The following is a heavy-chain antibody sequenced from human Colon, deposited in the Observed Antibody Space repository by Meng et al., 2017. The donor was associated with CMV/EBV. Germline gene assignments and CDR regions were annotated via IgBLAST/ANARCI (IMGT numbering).Heavy chain of an antibody. CDR1: GGSVSGYY. J-gene: IGHJ4*02. Sequence: LTCAVYGGSVSGYYWSWIRQPPGKGLEWIGEINHSGSTNYNPSLKSRVTISVDTSKNQFSLKLSSVTAADTAVYYCASAGEGPPTLDYWGQGTLVTVSS. CDR3: ASAGEGPPTLDY. V-gene: IGHV4-34*01. CDR2: INHSGST. D-gene: IGHD3-10*01.